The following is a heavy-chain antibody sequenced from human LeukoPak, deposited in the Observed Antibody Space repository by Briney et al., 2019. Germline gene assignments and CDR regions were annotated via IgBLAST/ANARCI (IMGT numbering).Heavy chain of an antibody. CDR3: AVVGATSDDY. D-gene: IGHD1-26*01. CDR1: GFTFSNYG. J-gene: IGHJ4*02. CDR2: IRNDGSDK. Sequence: GGSLRLSCAASGFTFSNYGIHWVRQASGKGLEWVAFIRNDGSDKYYADSLKGRSTISRDNSKNTLYLQMNSLRAEDTAVYYCAVVGATSDDYWGQGTLVTVSS. V-gene: IGHV3-30*02.